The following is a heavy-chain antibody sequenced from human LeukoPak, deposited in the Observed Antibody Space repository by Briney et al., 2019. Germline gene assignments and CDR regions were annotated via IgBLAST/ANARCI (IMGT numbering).Heavy chain of an antibody. CDR1: GYTFTGYY. D-gene: IGHD5-24*01. J-gene: IGHJ3*02. Sequence: ASVKVSCKASGYTFTGYYMHWVRQAPGQGLEWMGWINPNSGDTNYAQKFQDKVTMTRDTSISTAYMEVSRLRSDDTAVYYCARGLQDDAFDIWGQGTMVTVSS. V-gene: IGHV1-2*02. CDR2: INPNSGDT. CDR3: ARGLQDDAFDI.